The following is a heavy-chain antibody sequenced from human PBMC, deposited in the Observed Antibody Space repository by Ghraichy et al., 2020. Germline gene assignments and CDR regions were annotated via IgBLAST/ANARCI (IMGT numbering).Heavy chain of an antibody. CDR2: ISGSGGST. D-gene: IGHD3-10*01. J-gene: IGHJ4*02. CDR3: ANTYGSGSFSDY. Sequence: GALRLSCAASGFTFSSYAMSWVRQAPGKGLEWVSAISGSGGSTYYADSVKGRFTISRDNSKNTLYLQMNSLRAEDTAVYYCANTYGSGSFSDYWGQGTLVTVSS. V-gene: IGHV3-23*01. CDR1: GFTFSSYA.